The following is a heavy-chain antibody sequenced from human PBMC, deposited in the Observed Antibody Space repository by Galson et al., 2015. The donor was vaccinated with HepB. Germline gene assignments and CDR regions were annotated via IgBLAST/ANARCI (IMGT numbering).Heavy chain of an antibody. CDR2: INPSGGST. Sequence: SVKVSCKASGYTFTSYYMHWVRQAPGQGLEWMGIINPSGGSTSYAQKFQGRVTMTRDTSTSTVYMELSSLRSEDTAVYHCARDGGTGDIVVVPAPTSDYWGQGTLVTVSS. CDR1: GYTFTSYY. D-gene: IGHD2-2*01. V-gene: IGHV1-46*01. J-gene: IGHJ4*02. CDR3: ARDGGTGDIVVVPAPTSDY.